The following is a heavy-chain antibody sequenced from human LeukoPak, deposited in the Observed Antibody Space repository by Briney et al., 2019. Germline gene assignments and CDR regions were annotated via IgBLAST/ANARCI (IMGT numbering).Heavy chain of an antibody. V-gene: IGHV4-59*01. CDR1: GGSISSYY. D-gene: IGHD3-3*01. CDR2: IYYSGST. CDR3: ARGLRFLEWYNYYYMDV. J-gene: IGHJ6*03. Sequence: SETLSLTCTVSGGSISSYYWSWIRQPPGKGLEWIGNIYYSGSTNYNPSLKSRVTISVDTSKNQFSLKLSSVTAADTAVYYCARGLRFLEWYNYYYMDVWGKGTTVTVSS.